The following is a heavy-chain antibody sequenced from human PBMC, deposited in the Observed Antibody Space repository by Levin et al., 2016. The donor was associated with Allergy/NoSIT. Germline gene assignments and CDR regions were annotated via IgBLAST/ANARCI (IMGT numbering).Heavy chain of an antibody. D-gene: IGHD3-22*01. CDR3: ATNLFDSSGYQFPL. V-gene: IGHV1-69*02. CDR1: GGTFSSYT. Sequence: SVKVSCKASGGTFSSYTINWVRQAPGQGLEWMGRIIPVLDVTNYAQKFQDRVTITADESTTTAYMELSSLKSEDTAVYYCATNLFDSSGYQFPLWGQGTLVTVSS. J-gene: IGHJ4*02. CDR2: IIPVLDVT.